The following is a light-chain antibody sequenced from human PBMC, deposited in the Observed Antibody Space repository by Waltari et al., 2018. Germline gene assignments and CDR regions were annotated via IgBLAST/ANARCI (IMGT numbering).Light chain of an antibody. J-gene: IGLJ2*01. CDR3: SSYTSTSTPVV. V-gene: IGLV2-14*03. CDR1: SSDIGAYNY. CDR2: DVS. Sequence: QSALTQPASVSGSPGRSITISCTGTSSDIGAYNYVSWYQQHPGKAPKLMIYDVSNRPSGVSTRFSGSKSGNTASLTISGLQADDEADYYCSSYTSTSTPVVFGGGTKLTVL.